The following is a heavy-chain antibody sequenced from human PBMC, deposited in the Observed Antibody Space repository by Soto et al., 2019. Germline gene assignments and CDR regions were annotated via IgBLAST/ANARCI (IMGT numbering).Heavy chain of an antibody. V-gene: IGHV3-21*01. CDR1: GLSFSTHS. J-gene: IGHJ6*02. CDR2: ISSDRYYI. CDR3: ARNRNPSPRTTGMDV. Sequence: EVQLVESGGGLVEPGGSLRLSCAPSGLSFSTHSMNWVRQAPGKGLEWVSSISSDRYYIYYADSVKGRFTISRYNAKNSLYLHMKSLRADDTAVDYCARNRNPSPRTTGMDVWGQGTTVTVSS.